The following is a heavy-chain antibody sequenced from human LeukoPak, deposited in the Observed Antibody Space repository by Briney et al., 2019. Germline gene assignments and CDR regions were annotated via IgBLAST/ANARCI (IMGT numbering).Heavy chain of an antibody. CDR2: IYYSGST. D-gene: IGHD3-10*01. V-gene: IGHV4-30-4*07. CDR3: ARSVLFSYAFDI. CDR1: GGSISSGGYS. J-gene: IGHJ3*02. Sequence: SETLSLTCAVSGGSISSGGYSWSWIRQPPGKGLEWIGYIYYSGSTHYNPSLKSRVTISVDTSKNQFSLKLSSVTAADTAVYYCARSVLFSYAFDIWGQGTMVTVSS.